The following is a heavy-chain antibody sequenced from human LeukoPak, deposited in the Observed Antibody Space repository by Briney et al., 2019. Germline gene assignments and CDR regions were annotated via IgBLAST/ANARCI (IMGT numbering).Heavy chain of an antibody. CDR3: AAERYGGISDCCNFEI. J-gene: IGHJ3*02. Sequence: ASVKVSCKSSGFSFSNSAVQWVRQARGQRLEWIGRIIVGSGTTSYAQSLQGRLTITRDMSTNTAYMELSSLRSEDTAVYYCAAERYGGISDCCNFEIWGQGTMVTVSS. V-gene: IGHV1-58*01. CDR2: IIVGSGTT. D-gene: IGHD4-23*01. CDR1: GFSFSNSA.